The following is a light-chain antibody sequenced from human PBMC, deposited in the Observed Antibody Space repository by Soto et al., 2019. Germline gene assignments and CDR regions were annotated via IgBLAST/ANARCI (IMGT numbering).Light chain of an antibody. CDR3: SSYTSSSTRV. V-gene: IGLV2-14*01. CDR2: EVS. Sequence: QSALTQPASVSGSPGQSITISCTGTSSDVGGYNYVSWYQQHPGKAPKLMIYEVSNRPSGVSNRFSGSKSGNTASLTISGLQAEDEADYYCSSYTSSSTRVFGGGTKLRP. CDR1: SSDVGGYNY. J-gene: IGLJ3*02.